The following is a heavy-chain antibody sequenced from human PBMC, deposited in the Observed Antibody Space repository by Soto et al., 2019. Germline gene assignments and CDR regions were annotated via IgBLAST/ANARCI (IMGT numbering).Heavy chain of an antibody. CDR1: GFIVSSNY. CDR3: ARDPGSYYDFWSGYYDY. D-gene: IGHD3-3*01. Sequence: EVQLVESGGGLVQPGGSLRLSCAASGFIVSSNYMSWVRQAPGKGLEWVSVIYSGGSTYYADSVKGRFTISRDNSKNTLYLQMNSLRAEDTAVYYCARDPGSYYDFWSGYYDYWGQGTLVTVSS. J-gene: IGHJ4*02. V-gene: IGHV3-66*01. CDR2: IYSGGST.